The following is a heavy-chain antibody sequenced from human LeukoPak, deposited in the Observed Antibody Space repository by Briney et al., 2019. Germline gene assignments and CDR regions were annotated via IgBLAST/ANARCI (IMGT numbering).Heavy chain of an antibody. CDR2: ISSSSSYI. Sequence: PGGSLRLSRAAFGFTFSSYSMNWVRQAPGKGLEWVSSISSSSSYIYYADSVKGRFTISRDNAKNSLYLQMNSLRAEDTAVYYCAPQGIAVADYWGQGTLVTVSS. CDR3: APQGIAVADY. CDR1: GFTFSSYS. J-gene: IGHJ4*02. D-gene: IGHD6-19*01. V-gene: IGHV3-21*01.